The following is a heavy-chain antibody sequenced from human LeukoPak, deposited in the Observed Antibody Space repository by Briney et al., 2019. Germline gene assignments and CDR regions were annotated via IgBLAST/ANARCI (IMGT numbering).Heavy chain of an antibody. CDR3: ARDGCTNGVCYTSFDY. J-gene: IGHJ4*02. Sequence: ASVKVSCKASGGTFSSYAISWVRQAPGQGLEWMGGIIPIFGTANYAQKFQGRVTITADESTSTAYMELSSLRSEDTAVYYCARDGCTNGVCYTSFDYWGQGTLVTVSS. D-gene: IGHD2-8*01. CDR1: GGTFSSYA. CDR2: IIPIFGTA. V-gene: IGHV1-69*13.